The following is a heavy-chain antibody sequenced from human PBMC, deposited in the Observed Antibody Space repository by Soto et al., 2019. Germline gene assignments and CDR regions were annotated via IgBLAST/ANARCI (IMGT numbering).Heavy chain of an antibody. CDR3: ARLRLTGYFDY. V-gene: IGHV3-7*03. J-gene: IGHJ4*02. CDR1: GFTFSSYW. Sequence: GGSLRLSCAASGFTFSSYWMSWVRQAPGKGLEWVANIKEDGSEKNYVDSVKGQFTISRDNAKNSLYLQMNSLRAEDTAVYYCARLRLTGYFDYWGQGTLVTVSS. CDR2: IKEDGSEK.